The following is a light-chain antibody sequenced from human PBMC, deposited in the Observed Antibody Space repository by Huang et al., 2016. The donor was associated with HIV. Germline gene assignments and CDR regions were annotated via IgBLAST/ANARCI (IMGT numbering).Light chain of an antibody. Sequence: DIVVTQSPGSLALSLGERAAINCTSRQSVFHSSNNKNYVSWYQLKPGQPPQLLIYWASAREFGVTDRYRGTGSGTAFTLTITSLQAEDVAVYYCHQYYSSPQTFGQGTKVEV. CDR1: QSVFHSSNNKNY. CDR3: HQYYSSPQT. V-gene: IGKV4-1*01. J-gene: IGKJ1*01. CDR2: WAS.